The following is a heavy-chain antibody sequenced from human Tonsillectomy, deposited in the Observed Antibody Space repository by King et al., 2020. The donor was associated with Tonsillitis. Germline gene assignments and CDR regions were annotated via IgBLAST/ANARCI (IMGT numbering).Heavy chain of an antibody. D-gene: IGHD6-6*01. J-gene: IGHJ4*02. V-gene: IGHV4-59*08. CDR1: GGSIRSHY. Sequence: VQLQESGPGLAKPSETLSLTCTVSGGSIRSHYWSWIQQPPGKGLEWIGYIYSSGSTNYNPSLKSRVTISVDTSKNQFSLKLSSVTAADTAVYYCARLLPEYSRSAGCFDYWGQGTLVTVSS. CDR3: ARLLPEYSRSAGCFDY. CDR2: IYSSGST.